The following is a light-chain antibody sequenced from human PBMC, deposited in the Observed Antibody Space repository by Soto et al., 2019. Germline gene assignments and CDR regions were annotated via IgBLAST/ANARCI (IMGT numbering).Light chain of an antibody. CDR1: SSDVGAYNY. CDR3: SSYTSSSTYV. V-gene: IGLV2-14*01. CDR2: DVS. Sequence: QSVLTQPASVSGSPGQSIPISCTGTSSDVGAYNYVSWYQQHPGKAPELIIYDVSNRPSGVSNRFSGSKSGNTASLTISGLHAEDEADYYCSSYTSSSTYVFGTGTKVTVL. J-gene: IGLJ1*01.